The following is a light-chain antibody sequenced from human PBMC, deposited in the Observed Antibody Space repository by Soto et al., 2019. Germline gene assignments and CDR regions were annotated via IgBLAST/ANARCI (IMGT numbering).Light chain of an antibody. V-gene: IGKV1-39*01. CDR1: QSIITY. Sequence: DIQMTQSPSSLSASVGDRVTITCRASQSIITYLNWYQQRPGKAPRLLIYAASNLQSGVPSRFSGSGSGTDVTLTMISLQPEDFATYYCQHSYTTPRTFGQGTKVQVK. CDR2: AAS. J-gene: IGKJ1*01. CDR3: QHSYTTPRT.